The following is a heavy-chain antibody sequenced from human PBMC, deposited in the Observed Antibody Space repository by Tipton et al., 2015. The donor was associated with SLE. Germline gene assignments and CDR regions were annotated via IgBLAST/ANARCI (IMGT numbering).Heavy chain of an antibody. J-gene: IGHJ5*02. D-gene: IGHD1-26*01. CDR1: GGSISSSSYY. Sequence: TLSLTCTVTGGSISSSSYYWTWIRQSPGKGLKWIGDIDYSGSTNYNPSLKSRVTTSVDTSKNQFSLKLSAVTAADTAVYYCARQWVGATLGWFDPWGQGTLVTVSS. CDR2: IDYSGST. V-gene: IGHV4-61*01. CDR3: ARQWVGATLGWFDP.